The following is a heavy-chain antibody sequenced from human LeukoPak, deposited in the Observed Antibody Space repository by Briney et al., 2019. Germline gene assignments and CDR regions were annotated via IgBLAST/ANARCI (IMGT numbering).Heavy chain of an antibody. Sequence: GGSLRLSCAASGFTFSSYSMNWVRQAPGKGLEWVSRINPNGRTTTYADSVKGRFTISRDNAKNTVYLQMNSLRAEDTAVYYCARVLSASWDWFDPWGQGTLVTVSS. V-gene: IGHV3-74*01. CDR3: ARVLSASWDWFDP. CDR2: INPNGRTT. J-gene: IGHJ5*02. CDR1: GFTFSSYS. D-gene: IGHD1-26*01.